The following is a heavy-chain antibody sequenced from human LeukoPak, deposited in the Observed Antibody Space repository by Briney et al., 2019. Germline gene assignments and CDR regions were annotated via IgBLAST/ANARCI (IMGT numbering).Heavy chain of an antibody. D-gene: IGHD3-10*01. CDR3: ARTYYGSGSLYYYYYYMDV. CDR1: GGSFSGYY. CDR2: INHSGST. V-gene: IGHV4-34*01. Sequence: PSETLSLTCAVYGGSFSGYYWSWIRQPPGKGLEWIGEINHSGSTNYNPSLKSRVTISVDTSKNQYYLKLSSVTAADTAAYYCARTYYGSGSLYYYYYYMDVWGKGTTVTVSS. J-gene: IGHJ6*03.